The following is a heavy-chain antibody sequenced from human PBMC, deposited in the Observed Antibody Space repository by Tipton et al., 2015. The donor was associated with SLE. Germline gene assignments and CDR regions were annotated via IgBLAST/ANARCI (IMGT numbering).Heavy chain of an antibody. CDR2: IYYSGST. CDR1: GGSISSYY. Sequence: TLSLTCTVSGGSISSYYWSWIRQPPGKGLEWIGYIYYSGSTNYNPSLKSRVTISVDTSKNQFSPKLSSVTAADTAVYYCARYARGYSGYEGFDYWGQGTLVTVSS. V-gene: IGHV4-59*01. J-gene: IGHJ4*02. CDR3: ARYARGYSGYEGFDY. D-gene: IGHD5-12*01.